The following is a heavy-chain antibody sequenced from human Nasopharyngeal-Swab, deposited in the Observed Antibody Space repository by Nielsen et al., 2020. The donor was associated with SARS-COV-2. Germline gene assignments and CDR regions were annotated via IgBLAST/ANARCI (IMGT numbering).Heavy chain of an antibody. Sequence: GESLKISCSASGFTFSDSAIHWVRQASGKGLEWVGRIRSQGKNYATAYAASVKGRFIIFRDDPTNTAYLQMNSLKTEDTAVYYCTRCGGGCYSGRDYWGQGTLVTVSS. D-gene: IGHD2-21*02. J-gene: IGHJ4*02. CDR1: GFTFSDSA. CDR2: IRSQGKNYAT. CDR3: TRCGGGCYSGRDY. V-gene: IGHV3-73*01.